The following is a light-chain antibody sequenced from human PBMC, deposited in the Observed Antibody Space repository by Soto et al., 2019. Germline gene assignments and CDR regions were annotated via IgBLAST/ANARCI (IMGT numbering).Light chain of an antibody. CDR3: QQYNIWPWT. Sequence: EVVMTQSPVTLSVSPGERATLSCRASQNISRSLAWYQQKPGQAPRLLIYGASTRATGIPARFSGSGSGTEFTLTISSLQSEDFAVYYCQQYNIWPWTFGQGTKVDIK. CDR1: QNISRS. V-gene: IGKV3-15*01. J-gene: IGKJ1*01. CDR2: GAS.